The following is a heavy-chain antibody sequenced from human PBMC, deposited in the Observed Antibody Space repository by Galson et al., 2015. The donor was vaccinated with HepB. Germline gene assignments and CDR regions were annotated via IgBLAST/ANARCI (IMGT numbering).Heavy chain of an antibody. D-gene: IGHD1-26*01. J-gene: IGHJ5*02. Sequence: QSGAEVKKPGESLKISCKASGYIITTYWIGWVRQMPGKGLEWMGIIHPGDSDTRYSPSFQGQATISVDKSISTAYLQWSSLKASDTAMYYCARGIVGATGWFDPWAQGTLVTVSP. CDR2: IHPGDSDT. CDR1: GYIITTYW. V-gene: IGHV5-51*03. CDR3: ARGIVGATGWFDP.